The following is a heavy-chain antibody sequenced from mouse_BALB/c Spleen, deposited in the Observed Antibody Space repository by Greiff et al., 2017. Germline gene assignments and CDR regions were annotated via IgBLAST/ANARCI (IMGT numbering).Heavy chain of an antibody. D-gene: IGHD1-2*01. CDR2: INPYNGDT. V-gene: IGHV1-20*02. CDR3: ARGTNSLLRLQFAY. CDR1: GYSFTGYF. J-gene: IGHJ3*01. Sequence: EVQVVESGPELVKPGASVKISCKASGYSFTGYFMNWVMQSHGKSLEWIGRINPYNGDTFYNQKFKGKATLTVDKSSSTAHMELRSLASEDSAVYYCARGTNSLLRLQFAYWGQGTLVTVSA.